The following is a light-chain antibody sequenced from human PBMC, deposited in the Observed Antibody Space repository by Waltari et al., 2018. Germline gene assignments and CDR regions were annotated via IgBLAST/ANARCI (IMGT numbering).Light chain of an antibody. CDR3: AAWDDSLSGVV. CDR1: SSHTGSNY. Sequence: QSVLTQPPSASGTPGQRVTISCSGSSSHTGSNYVYWYQQLPGTAPKPLSYRNNQRPSGVPDRFSGSKSGTSASLAISGLRSEDEADYYCAAWDDSLSGVVFGGGTKLTVL. J-gene: IGLJ2*01. V-gene: IGLV1-47*01. CDR2: RNN.